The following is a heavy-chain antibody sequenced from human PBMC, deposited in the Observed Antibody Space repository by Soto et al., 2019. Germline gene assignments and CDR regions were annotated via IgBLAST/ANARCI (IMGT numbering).Heavy chain of an antibody. Sequence: QLQLEESSPGLVKPSETLSLTCTVSGGSMRTSSYYWGWIRQPPGKGLECIGTIYYSGSTYYNPSLKSRVTISVDTSKNQFSLRLTSVTAADMAVYYCARGRAVAGGWFGPWGQGTLVTVSS. CDR2: IYYSGST. CDR1: GGSMRTSSYY. V-gene: IGHV4-39*01. J-gene: IGHJ5*02. CDR3: ARGRAVAGGWFGP. D-gene: IGHD1-26*01.